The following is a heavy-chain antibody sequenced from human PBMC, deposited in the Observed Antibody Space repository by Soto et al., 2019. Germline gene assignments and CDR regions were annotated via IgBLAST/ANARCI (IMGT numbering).Heavy chain of an antibody. CDR3: ARFFGSGFDY. CDR2: ISTSGATR. D-gene: IGHD6-19*01. V-gene: IGHV3-48*02. J-gene: IGHJ4*02. Sequence: PGRSMRLSCVAAEFTISTDSSNRVRQAPGKGLEWVAHISTSGATRYYADSVKGRFTISRDNAKTSLYLQMDSLRNEDTAVYYCARFFGSGFDYWGQGTLVTVSS. CDR1: EFTISTDS.